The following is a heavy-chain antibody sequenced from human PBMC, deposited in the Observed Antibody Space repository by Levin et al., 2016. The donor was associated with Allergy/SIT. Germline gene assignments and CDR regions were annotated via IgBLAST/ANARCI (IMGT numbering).Heavy chain of an antibody. V-gene: IGHV3-30*18. CDR3: AKDESYSSRVLDY. D-gene: IGHD6-13*01. CDR2: ISYDGSNK. CDR1: GFTFSSYG. Sequence: LSLTCAASGFTFSSYGMHWVRQAPGKGLEWVAVISYDGSNKYYADSVKGRFTISRDNSKNTLYLQMNSLRAEDTAVYYCAKDESYSSRVLDYWGQGTLVTVSS. J-gene: IGHJ4*02.